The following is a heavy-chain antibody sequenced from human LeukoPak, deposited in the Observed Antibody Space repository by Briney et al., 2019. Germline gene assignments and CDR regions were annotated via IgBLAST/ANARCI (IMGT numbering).Heavy chain of an antibody. Sequence: ASVKVSCKASGYIFTSYYMHWVRQAPGQGLEWMGIINPSGGSTSYAQKFQGRVTMTRDTSTSTVYMELSSPRSEDTAVYYCARDPPYCSGGSCYSSDYMDVWGKGTTVTISS. CDR3: ARDPPYCSGGSCYSSDYMDV. V-gene: IGHV1-46*01. CDR1: GYIFTSYY. CDR2: INPSGGST. J-gene: IGHJ6*03. D-gene: IGHD2-15*01.